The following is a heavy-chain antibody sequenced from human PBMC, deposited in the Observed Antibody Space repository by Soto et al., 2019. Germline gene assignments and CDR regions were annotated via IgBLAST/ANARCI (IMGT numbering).Heavy chain of an antibody. J-gene: IGHJ4*02. CDR1: GGSVRGYY. V-gene: IGHV4-34*01. CDR2: VKDGGHT. CDR3: ARGQEGVVSTH. Sequence: SETLSLTCAVTGGSVRGYYWSWIRQPPGKGLEWIGEVKDGGHTNYSPSLRGRVTISSDTSNNQFSLRLNSVTAADSGVYYCARGQEGVVSTHWEQGSLVSLSS.